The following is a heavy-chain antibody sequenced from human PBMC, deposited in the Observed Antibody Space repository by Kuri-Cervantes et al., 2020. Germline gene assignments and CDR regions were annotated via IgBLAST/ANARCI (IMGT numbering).Heavy chain of an antibody. D-gene: IGHD2-21*02. CDR1: GFTFSTYS. V-gene: IGHV3-23*01. CDR2: ISADSVTI. J-gene: IGHJ6*03. CDR3: ARVRRGYVVTYYYYYMDV. Sequence: GGSLKISCAASGFTFSTYSMTWVRQAPGKGLEWVSAISADSVTIYYADSVKGRFTISRDNSKNTLYLQMNSLRAEDTAVYYCARVRRGYVVTYYYYYMDVWGKGTTVTVSS.